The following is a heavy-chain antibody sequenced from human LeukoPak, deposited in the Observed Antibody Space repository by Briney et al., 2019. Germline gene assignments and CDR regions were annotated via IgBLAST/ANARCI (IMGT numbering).Heavy chain of an antibody. CDR3: AKGFPPRLELDVDAFDI. CDR1: GFTFSSYE. CDR2: ISTSGSTI. J-gene: IGHJ3*02. D-gene: IGHD1-7*01. Sequence: PGGSLRLSCAASGFTFSSYEMNWVRQAPGKGLEWVSYISTSGSTIYYADSVKGRFTISRDNAKNSLYLQMNSLRAEDTALYYCAKGFPPRLELDVDAFDIWGQGTMVTVSS. V-gene: IGHV3-48*03.